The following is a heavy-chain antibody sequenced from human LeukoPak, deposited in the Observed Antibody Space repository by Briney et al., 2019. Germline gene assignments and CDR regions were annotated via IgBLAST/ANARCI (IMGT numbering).Heavy chain of an antibody. CDR1: GFTFRSYS. V-gene: IGHV3-21*01. CDR2: IISSSSYI. D-gene: IGHD3-22*01. CDR3: ARVPSPTYYDSSGHY. J-gene: IGHJ4*02. Sequence: PGGSRRLSCAASGFTFRSYSMNWVRQAPGKGLEWVSSIISSSSYIYYADSVKGRFTISRDNATNSLYLQMNSLRAEDTAVYYCARVPSPTYYDSSGHYWGQGTLVTVSS.